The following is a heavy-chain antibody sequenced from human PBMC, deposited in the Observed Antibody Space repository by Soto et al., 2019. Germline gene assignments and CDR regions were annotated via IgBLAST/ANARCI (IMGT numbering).Heavy chain of an antibody. CDR1: YGSSIGRCDY. V-gene: IGHV4-39*01. CDR3: ARQIYDSSGYYYAY. CDR2: IYSLGNT. D-gene: IGHD3-22*01. J-gene: IGHJ4*02. Sequence: AFVMHCLPWSVAYGSSIGRCDYRGRNRQPPGQGLEWLGTIYSLGNTYYNPSLKSRVTISVDKSKSQLFLKLSSVTAPDTAVYYCARQIYDSSGYYYAYWGQGTLVTVSS.